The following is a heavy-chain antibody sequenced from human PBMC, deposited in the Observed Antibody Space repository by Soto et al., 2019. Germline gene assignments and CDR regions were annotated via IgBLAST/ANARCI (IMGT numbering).Heavy chain of an antibody. V-gene: IGHV4-30-2*01. Sequence: SETLSLTCAVSGGSISSGGYSWSWIRQPPGKGLEWIGYIYHSGSTYYNPSLKSRVTISVDRSKNQFSLKLSSVTAADTAVYYCARGGYGDLYYFDYWGLGTLVTVSS. D-gene: IGHD4-17*01. CDR2: IYHSGST. J-gene: IGHJ4*02. CDR3: ARGGYGDLYYFDY. CDR1: GGSISSGGYS.